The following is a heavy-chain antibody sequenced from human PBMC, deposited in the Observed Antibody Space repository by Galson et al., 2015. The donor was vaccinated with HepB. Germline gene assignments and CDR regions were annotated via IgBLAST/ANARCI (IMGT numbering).Heavy chain of an antibody. D-gene: IGHD3-16*02. CDR2: ISSSSSTI. Sequence: SLRLSCAASGFTFSSYSMNWVRQAPGKGLEWVSYISSSSSTIYYADSVKGRFTISRDNAKNSLYLQMNSLRAEDTAVYYCARGHVWGSYRFNWFDPWGQGTLVTVSS. J-gene: IGHJ5*02. CDR3: ARGHVWGSYRFNWFDP. V-gene: IGHV3-48*01. CDR1: GFTFSSYS.